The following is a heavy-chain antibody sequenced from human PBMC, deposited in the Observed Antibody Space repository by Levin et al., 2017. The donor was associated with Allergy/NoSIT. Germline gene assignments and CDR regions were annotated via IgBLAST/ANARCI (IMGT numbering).Heavy chain of an antibody. Sequence: ASVKVSCKASGFTFTIYDIHWVRQAPGQGLEWVGRLNPNTGGTDSAQKFMGGVTMTRDTSTTTAFMELTRLRPDDTAIYYCARETIAAPPYNWFDTWGQGALVTVSS. J-gene: IGHJ5*02. D-gene: IGHD6-13*01. V-gene: IGHV1-2*06. CDR1: GFTFTIYD. CDR3: ARETIAAPPYNWFDT. CDR2: LNPNTGGT.